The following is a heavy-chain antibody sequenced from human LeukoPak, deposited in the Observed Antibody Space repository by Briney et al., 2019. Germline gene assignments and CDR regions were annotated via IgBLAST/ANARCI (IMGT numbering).Heavy chain of an antibody. CDR2: VNLQGST. J-gene: IGHJ6*02. CDR1: GGSITSTNY. D-gene: IGHD2-21*02. CDR3: ARDHVTAIADYYYYGMDV. Sequence: PSGTLSLTCGVSGGSITSTNYWTWVRQPPGKGLEWIGEVNLQGSTNYNPSLMGRVAISVDMSENHISLQLTSVTAADTAVYYCARDHVTAIADYYYYGMDVWGQGTTVTVSS. V-gene: IGHV4-4*02.